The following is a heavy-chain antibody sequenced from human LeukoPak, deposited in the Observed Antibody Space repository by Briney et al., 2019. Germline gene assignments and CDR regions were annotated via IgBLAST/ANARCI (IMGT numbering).Heavy chain of an antibody. CDR3: ASTMKPLDYDYVWGGQN. V-gene: IGHV3-7*01. CDR2: IKQDGSEK. Sequence: GGSLRLSCAASGFTFSSYWMSWVRQAPGKGLERVANIKQDGSEKYYVDSVKGRFTISRDNAKNSLYLQMNSLRAEDTAVYYCASTMKPLDYDYVWGGQNWGQGTLVTVSS. CDR1: GFTFSSYW. D-gene: IGHD3-16*01. J-gene: IGHJ4*02.